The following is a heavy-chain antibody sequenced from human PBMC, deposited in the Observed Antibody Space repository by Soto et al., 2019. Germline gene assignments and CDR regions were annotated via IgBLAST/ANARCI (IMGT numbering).Heavy chain of an antibody. J-gene: IGHJ2*01. CDR3: ARGGLGWRDWYFDL. V-gene: IGHV3-48*02. D-gene: IGHD6-19*01. CDR1: GFTFSSYS. CDR2: ISSSSSTI. Sequence: GGSLRLSCAASGFTFSSYSMNWVRQAPGKGLEWVSYISSSSSTIYYADSVKGRFTISRDNAKNSLYLQMNSLRDEDTAVYYCARGGLGWRDWYFDLWGRGTLVTVSS.